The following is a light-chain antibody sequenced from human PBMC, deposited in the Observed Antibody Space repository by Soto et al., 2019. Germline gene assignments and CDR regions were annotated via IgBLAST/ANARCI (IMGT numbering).Light chain of an antibody. CDR2: GAS. CDR3: QQYRRSPYT. V-gene: IGKV4-1*01. Sequence: DIVMTQSPDSLAVSLGERATINCKSSQSVLFSSNNQNYLAWYQHKAGQPPKLLIYGASTRESGAPDRFSGSGSETDVPLPPSSVQAEDVAVYYCQQYRRSPYTFRQGTKVEIK. J-gene: IGKJ2*01. CDR1: QSVLFSSNNQNY.